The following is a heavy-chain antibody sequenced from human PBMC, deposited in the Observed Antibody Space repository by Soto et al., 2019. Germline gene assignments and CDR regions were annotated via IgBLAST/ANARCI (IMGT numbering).Heavy chain of an antibody. CDR2: FDPEDGET. Sequence: GASVKVSCKVSGYTLTELSMHWVRQAPGKGLEWMGGFDPEDGETIYAQKFQGRVTMTEDTSTDTAYMELSSLRPEDTAVYYCAISGHYYDSSWDYWGQGTLVTVSS. J-gene: IGHJ4*02. D-gene: IGHD3-22*01. V-gene: IGHV1-24*01. CDR1: GYTLTELS. CDR3: AISGHYYDSSWDY.